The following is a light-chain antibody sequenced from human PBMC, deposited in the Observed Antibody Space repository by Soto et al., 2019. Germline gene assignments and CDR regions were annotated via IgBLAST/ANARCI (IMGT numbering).Light chain of an antibody. CDR2: GNN. Sequence: QSVLTQPPSVSWAPGKRVTISCTGSSSNIGAGYDVHWYQQLPGTAPKLLIYGNNNRPSGVPDRFSGSKSGTSASLAITGLQAEDEADYYCLSYDSSLSGSRVFGGGTKLTVL. CDR3: LSYDSSLSGSRV. J-gene: IGLJ2*01. CDR1: SSNIGAGYD. V-gene: IGLV1-40*01.